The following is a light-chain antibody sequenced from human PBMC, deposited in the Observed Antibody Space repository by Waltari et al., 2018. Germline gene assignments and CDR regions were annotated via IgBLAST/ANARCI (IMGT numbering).Light chain of an antibody. Sequence: QSALTQPPSASGTPGQRVTISCSGSTSNVGNNFVSWYQQLPGTAPKLLIYRNNHWPAGVPDPFAVSQSGTSASLAISGLRSEDEAKYYCAAWDDSLSGQKMFGDGTKLTVL. CDR3: AAWDDSLSGQKM. CDR1: TSNVGNNF. J-gene: IGLJ3*02. V-gene: IGLV1-47*01. CDR2: RNN.